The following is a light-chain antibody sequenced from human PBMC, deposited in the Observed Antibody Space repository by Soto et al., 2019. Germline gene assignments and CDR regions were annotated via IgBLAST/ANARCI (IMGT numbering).Light chain of an antibody. CDR3: SSYTGSSTLV. Sequence: QSALTQPASVSGSPGQSITISCTGTSSDVGGYNYVSWYQQHPGKAPKLMIYDGSNRPSGVSNRFSGSKSGNTASLTISGLHAEDEADYYCSSYTGSSTLVFGGGTKLTVL. V-gene: IGLV2-14*01. CDR2: DGS. CDR1: SSDVGGYNY. J-gene: IGLJ2*01.